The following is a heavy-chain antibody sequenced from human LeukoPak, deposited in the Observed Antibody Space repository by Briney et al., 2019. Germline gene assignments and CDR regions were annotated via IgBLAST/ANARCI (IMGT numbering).Heavy chain of an antibody. V-gene: IGHV4-39*01. CDR1: GGSISSSSYY. J-gene: IGHJ3*02. D-gene: IGHD4/OR15-4a*01. CDR3: ARGFLGGLWWGGASDAFDI. Sequence: SETLSLTCTVSGGSISSSSYYWGWIRQPPGKGLEWIGSIYYSGSTYYNPSLKSRVTISVDTSKNQFSLKLSSVTAADTAVYYCARGFLGGLWWGGASDAFDIWGQGTMVTVSS. CDR2: IYYSGST.